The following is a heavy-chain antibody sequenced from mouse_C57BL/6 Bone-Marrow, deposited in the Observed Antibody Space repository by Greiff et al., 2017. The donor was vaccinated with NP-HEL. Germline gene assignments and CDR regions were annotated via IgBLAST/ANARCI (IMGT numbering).Heavy chain of an antibody. CDR3: TYLYYSVFDY. D-gene: IGHD1-1*01. J-gene: IGHJ2*01. Sequence: EVQLQQSGAELVRPGASVKLSCTASGFNIKDDYMHWVKQRPEQGLEWIGWIDPENGDTEYASKFQGKATITADTSSNTAYLQLSSLTSEDTAVYYCTYLYYSVFDYWGQGTTLTLSP. V-gene: IGHV14-4*01. CDR2: IDPENGDT. CDR1: GFNIKDDY.